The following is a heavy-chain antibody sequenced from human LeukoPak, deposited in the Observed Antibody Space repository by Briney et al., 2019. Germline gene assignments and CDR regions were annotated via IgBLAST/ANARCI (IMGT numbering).Heavy chain of an antibody. CDR2: ISSRGSTI. V-gene: IGHV3-11*01. D-gene: IGHD3-9*01. CDR1: GFTFSDYY. Sequence: GESLKISCAASGFTFSDYYMSWIRQAPGKGLEWVSYISSRGSTIYYADSVKGRFTISRDNAKNSLYLQMNSLRAEDTAVYYCARDRFHDILTGYLTSIGYWGQGTLVTVSS. CDR3: ARDRFHDILTGYLTSIGY. J-gene: IGHJ4*02.